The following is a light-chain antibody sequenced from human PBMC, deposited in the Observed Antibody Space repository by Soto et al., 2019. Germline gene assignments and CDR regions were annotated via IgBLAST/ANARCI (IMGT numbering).Light chain of an antibody. CDR2: GAS. CDR3: QKYNRAPRT. J-gene: IGKJ1*01. V-gene: IGKV1-27*01. CDR1: QGIGNY. Sequence: DIQMTQSPPSLSASVGDRVTITCRASQGIGNYLAWYQQKPGKVPKLLIYGASTLQSGVPSRFSGSGSGTDFTLTIRSLRPEDFATYYCQKYNRAPRTFGPGTKVEIK.